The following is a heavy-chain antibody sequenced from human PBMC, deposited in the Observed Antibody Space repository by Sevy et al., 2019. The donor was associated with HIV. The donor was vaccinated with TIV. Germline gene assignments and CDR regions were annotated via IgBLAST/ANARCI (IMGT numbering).Heavy chain of an antibody. V-gene: IGHV1-2*06. CDR1: GYTFTGYY. D-gene: IGHD4-17*01. CDR3: ARLSTVTTIYYYYGMDV. Sequence: ASVKVSCKASGYTFTGYYMHWVRQAPGQGLEWMGRINPNSGGTNYAQTFQGRVTMTRDTSISTAYMELSRLRSDDTAVYYCARLSTVTTIYYYYGMDVWGQGTTVTVSS. J-gene: IGHJ6*02. CDR2: INPNSGGT.